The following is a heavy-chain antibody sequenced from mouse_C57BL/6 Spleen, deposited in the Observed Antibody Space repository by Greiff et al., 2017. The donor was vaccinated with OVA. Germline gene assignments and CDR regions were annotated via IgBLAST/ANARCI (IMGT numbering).Heavy chain of an antibody. CDR3: ARGGHYYGSTWYFDV. CDR1: GYSITSGYY. CDR2: ISYDGSN. Sequence: EVKLVESGPGLVKPSQSLSLTCSVTGYSITSGYYWNWIRQFPGNKLEWMGYISYDGSNNYNPSLKNRISITRDTSKNQFFLKLNSVTTEDTATYYCARGGHYYGSTWYFDVWGTGTTVTVSS. J-gene: IGHJ1*03. D-gene: IGHD1-1*01. V-gene: IGHV3-6*01.